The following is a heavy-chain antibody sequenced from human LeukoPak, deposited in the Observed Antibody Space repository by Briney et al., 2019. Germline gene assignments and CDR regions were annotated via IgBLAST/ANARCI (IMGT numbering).Heavy chain of an antibody. Sequence: ASVKVSCKASGYTFTGYYMHWVRQAPGQGLEWMGWINPNSGGTNYAQKFHGRVTMTRDTSISTAYMELSRLRSDDTAVYYCARDMSGGSSSNDYWGQGTLVTVSS. D-gene: IGHD6-6*01. CDR2: INPNSGGT. CDR3: ARDMSGGSSSNDY. CDR1: GYTFTGYY. V-gene: IGHV1-2*02. J-gene: IGHJ4*02.